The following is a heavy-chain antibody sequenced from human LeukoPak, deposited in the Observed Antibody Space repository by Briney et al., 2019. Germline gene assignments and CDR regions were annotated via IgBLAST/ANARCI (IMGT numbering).Heavy chain of an antibody. Sequence: PGGSLRLSCAASGFTFNTFTMNWVRQAPGKGLEWVSAINRGGDGTYYADFVQGRFTISRDNSENTLYLQMNSLRPEDTATYYCAKGTERYREVSSFDSWGQGTQVTVSP. CDR2: INRGGDGT. J-gene: IGHJ4*02. V-gene: IGHV3-23*01. D-gene: IGHD3-10*01. CDR1: GFTFNTFT. CDR3: AKGTERYREVSSFDS.